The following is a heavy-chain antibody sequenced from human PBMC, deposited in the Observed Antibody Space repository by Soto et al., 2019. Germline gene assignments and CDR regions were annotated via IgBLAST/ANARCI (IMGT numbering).Heavy chain of an antibody. V-gene: IGHV1-18*01. Sequence: SVKVSCKTSGYTFSNYGITWVRQAPGQPLEWLGWISLYSDGTNYAQKFQGRASMTTDTSTTTAYMELRSLRSDDTAVYYCARVVPGAEAWFGPWGQGTLVTVSS. CDR1: GYTFSNYG. D-gene: IGHD2-2*01. CDR3: ARVVPGAEAWFGP. J-gene: IGHJ5*02. CDR2: ISLYSDGT.